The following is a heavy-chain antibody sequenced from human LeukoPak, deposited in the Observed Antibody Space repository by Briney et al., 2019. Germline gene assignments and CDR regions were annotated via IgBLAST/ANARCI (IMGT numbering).Heavy chain of an antibody. Sequence: GASVKVSCKASVYTFTSYYMHWVRQAPGQGLEWMGRINPNSGGTNYAQKFQGRVTMTRDTSISTAYMELSRLRSDDTAVYYCARGRSGWFGTTWGQGTLVTVSS. J-gene: IGHJ4*02. V-gene: IGHV1-2*06. D-gene: IGHD1/OR15-1a*01. CDR1: VYTFTSYY. CDR2: INPNSGGT. CDR3: ARGRSGWFGTT.